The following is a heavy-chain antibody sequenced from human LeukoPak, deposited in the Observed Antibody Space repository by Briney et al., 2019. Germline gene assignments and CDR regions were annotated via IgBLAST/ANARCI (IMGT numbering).Heavy chain of an antibody. V-gene: IGHV3-30*04. J-gene: IGHJ4*02. CDR2: ISYDGSNK. CDR1: GFTFDDYA. CDR3: ARDPTWYYYDSGGFFDS. D-gene: IGHD3-22*01. Sequence: GRSLRLSCAASGFTFDDYAMHWVRQAPGKGLEWVAVISYDGSNKFYADSVKGRFTISRDNSKNTLYLQMSSLRSEDTAVYYCARDPTWYYYDSGGFFDSWGQGTLVTVSS.